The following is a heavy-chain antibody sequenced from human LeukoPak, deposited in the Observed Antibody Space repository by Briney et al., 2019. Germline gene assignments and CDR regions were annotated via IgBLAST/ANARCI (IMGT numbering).Heavy chain of an antibody. J-gene: IGHJ6*03. CDR1: GDSISSDDYY. V-gene: IGHV4-61*02. D-gene: IGHD6-13*01. Sequence: PSQTLSLTCTVSGDSISSDDYYWSWIRQPAGKGLEWIGRFSASGNSNYNPSLKSRLTISVDRSKNQFSLKLSSVTAADTAVYYCARQRSSSWPREGYYYYMDVWGKGTTVTISS. CDR3: ARQRSSSWPREGYYYYMDV. CDR2: FSASGNS.